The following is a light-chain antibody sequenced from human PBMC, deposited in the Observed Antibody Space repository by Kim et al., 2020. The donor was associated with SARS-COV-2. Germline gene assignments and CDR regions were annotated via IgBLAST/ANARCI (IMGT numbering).Light chain of an antibody. J-gene: IGLJ2*01. CDR3: CSSYATSSTFV. CDR1: SSDVGSYNH. V-gene: IGLV2-23*02. Sequence: QSSTISCTGSSSDVGSYNHVSWYRHHPGKAPKVLIYEVTKRPSGISNRFSGSKSGNTASLTISGLLPEDEGDYYCCSSYATSSTFVFGGGTQLTVL. CDR2: EVT.